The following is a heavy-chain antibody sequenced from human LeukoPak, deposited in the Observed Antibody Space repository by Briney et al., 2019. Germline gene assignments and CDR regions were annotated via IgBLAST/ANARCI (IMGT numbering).Heavy chain of an antibody. CDR3: ARDLGPRMAMAGSLGGFDY. CDR1: GFTLSSYA. CDR2: ISYDGSSK. J-gene: IGHJ4*02. V-gene: IGHV3-30-3*01. D-gene: IGHD6-19*01. Sequence: PGGSLRLSCAASGFTLSSYALHWVRQAPGKGLEWVALISYDGSSKYYADSVKGRFTISRDNSKDTLYLQMNSLRPEDTAFYYCARDLGPRMAMAGSLGGFDYWGQGTLVTVSS.